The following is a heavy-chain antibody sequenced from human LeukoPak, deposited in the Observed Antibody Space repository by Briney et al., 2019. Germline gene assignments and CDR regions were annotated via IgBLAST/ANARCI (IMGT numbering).Heavy chain of an antibody. V-gene: IGHV1-2*02. CDR3: ARGGQHLVED. J-gene: IGHJ4*02. D-gene: IGHD6-13*01. CDR2: INPNSGDT. Sequence: ASVKVSCKASGYTFTGYYIHWVRQAPGQGLEWMGWINPNSGDTDYARKFQGRVTMTRDTSISTAYMELSGLRFDDTAIYYRARGGQHLVEDWGQGTLVTVSS. CDR1: GYTFTGYY.